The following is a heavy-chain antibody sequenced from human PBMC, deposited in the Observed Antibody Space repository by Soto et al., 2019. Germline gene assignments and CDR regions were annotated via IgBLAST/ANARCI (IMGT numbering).Heavy chain of an antibody. CDR1: GFTFSNYG. CDR3: AKNRGYQLPWGMDV. CDR2: VSYDGTNK. V-gene: IGHV3-30*18. Sequence: GGSLRLSCAASGFTFSNYGIHWVRQAPGKGLEWVAVVSYDGTNKLYAESVKGRLTISRDYSKSTVYLQMSVLRAEDTAAYYCAKNRGYQLPWGMDVWGQGTTVTVSS. J-gene: IGHJ6*02. D-gene: IGHD2-2*01.